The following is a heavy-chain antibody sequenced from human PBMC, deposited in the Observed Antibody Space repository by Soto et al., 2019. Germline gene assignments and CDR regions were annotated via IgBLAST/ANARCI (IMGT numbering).Heavy chain of an antibody. V-gene: IGHV3-23*01. D-gene: IGHD2-2*01. Sequence: GGSLRLSYAASGLTFSTFGMNWVRQAPGKGLEWVSVISGSGGTTYYADSVQGRFTISRGNSRNTLYLDMNSLRAEDTAVYYCAKGDIVIVPAALDAFDIWGQGTLVTVSS. CDR1: GLTFSTFG. CDR3: AKGDIVIVPAALDAFDI. J-gene: IGHJ3*02. CDR2: ISGSGGTT.